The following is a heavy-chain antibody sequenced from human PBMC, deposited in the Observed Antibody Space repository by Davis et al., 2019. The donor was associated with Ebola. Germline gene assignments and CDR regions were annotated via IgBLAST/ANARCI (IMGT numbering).Heavy chain of an antibody. CDR1: GDSISSHY. Sequence: PSETLSLTCTVSGDSISSHYWTWVRQPPGKGLEWVAYIGPSESINYSPSLKSRLTMSVDTSKNQFSLRLSSVTAADTAVYYCEREGPTRIIMLRGIFDIWGQGTMVTVSS. V-gene: IGHV4-59*11. CDR3: EREGPTRIIMLRGIFDI. J-gene: IGHJ3*02. CDR2: IGPSESI. D-gene: IGHD3-10*01.